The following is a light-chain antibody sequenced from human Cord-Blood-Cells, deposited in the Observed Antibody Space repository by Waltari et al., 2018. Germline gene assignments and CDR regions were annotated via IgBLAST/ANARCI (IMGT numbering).Light chain of an antibody. CDR3: AAWDDSLNGVV. CDR2: SNN. V-gene: IGLV1-44*01. CDR1: SSNIGSNT. Sequence: QSVLTQPPSASGTPGQRVTISCSGSSSNIGSNTVNWYQQLPGTPHKLLIYSNNQRPSGVPDRFSGSKSGTSASLAISGLQSEDEADYYCAAWDDSLNGVVFGGGTKLTVL. J-gene: IGLJ2*01.